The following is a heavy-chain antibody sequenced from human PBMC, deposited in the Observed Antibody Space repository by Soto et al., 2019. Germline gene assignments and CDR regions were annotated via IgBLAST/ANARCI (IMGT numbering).Heavy chain of an antibody. D-gene: IGHD3-16*01. Sequence: QVQLVESGGGVVQPGTSLRLSCVGSGFTFRRYVIHWVRQAPGKGLAWVALTSYDGSNKYYDDSVKGRFTISRDNSRNTVDLQMDNLRLEDTAFYYCARWGTKGGLDVWGQGTLVCVSS. CDR3: ARWGTKGGLDV. J-gene: IGHJ4*02. CDR2: TSYDGSNK. V-gene: IGHV3-30*19. CDR1: GFTFRRYV.